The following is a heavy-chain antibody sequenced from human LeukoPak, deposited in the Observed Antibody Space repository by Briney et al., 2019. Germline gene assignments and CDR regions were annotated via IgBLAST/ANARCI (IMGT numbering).Heavy chain of an antibody. CDR3: LWFGSGGFDY. V-gene: IGHV3-23*01. J-gene: IGHJ4*02. CDR1: GFPISTNG. CDR2: IVGGDGGT. D-gene: IGHD3-10*01. Sequence: GGSLRLSCAASGFPISTNGMSWVRQAPGKGLEWVSGIVGGDGGTYYADSVKGRFIISRDNSKNTLYLQMNSLRAEDTAVYYCLWFGSGGFDYWGQGTLVTVSS.